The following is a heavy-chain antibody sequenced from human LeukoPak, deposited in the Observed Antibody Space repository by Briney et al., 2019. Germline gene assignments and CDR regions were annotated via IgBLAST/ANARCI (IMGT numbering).Heavy chain of an antibody. CDR3: ARAPGYYYFDY. CDR1: GGSISSGGYY. J-gene: IGHJ4*02. V-gene: IGHV4-31*03. CDR2: IYYSGST. Sequence: SETLSLTCTVSGGSISSGGYYWSWILQHPGKGLERIGYIYYSGSTYYNPSLKSRVTISVDTSKNQFSLKLSSVTAADTAVYYCARAPGYYYFDYWGQGTLVTVSS. D-gene: IGHD2-2*03.